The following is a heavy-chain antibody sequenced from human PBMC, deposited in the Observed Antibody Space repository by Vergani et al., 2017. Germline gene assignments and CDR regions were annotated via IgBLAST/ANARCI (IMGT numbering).Heavy chain of an antibody. V-gene: IGHV3-9*02. J-gene: IGHJ5*02. CDR2: IIWSSNSI. CDR3: AKDLGTSSGGGWFDP. Sequence: EVQVEECGGGLVLRGMSLRLSCVASGFTSAVYAMHWVRQAPGRARVWVSGIIWSSNSIGYADSVKGRFTISRDNAKNSLYVQMNSLRAEDTALYYCAKDLGTSSGGGWFDPWGQGTLVTVSS. D-gene: IGHD6-6*01. CDR1: GFTSAVYA.